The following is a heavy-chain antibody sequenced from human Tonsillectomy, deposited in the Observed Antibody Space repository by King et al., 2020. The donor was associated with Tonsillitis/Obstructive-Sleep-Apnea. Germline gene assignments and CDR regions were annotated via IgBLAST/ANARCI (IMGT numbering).Heavy chain of an antibody. CDR1: GFTFSSYE. J-gene: IGHJ4*02. CDR2: ISSSGSTI. V-gene: IGHV3-48*03. Sequence: VQLVESGGGLVQPGGSLRLSCAASGFTFSSYEMNWVRQAPGKGLEWVSYISSSGSTIYYTDSVKGRFTTSRDNAKNSLYLQMHSLRAEDTAVYFCAREKLYSSSLDYFDSWGQGTLVTVSS. D-gene: IGHD6-6*01. CDR3: AREKLYSSSLDYFDS.